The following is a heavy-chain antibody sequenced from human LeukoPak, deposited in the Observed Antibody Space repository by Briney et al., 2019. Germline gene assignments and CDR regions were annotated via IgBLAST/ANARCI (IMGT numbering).Heavy chain of an antibody. CDR1: GGSFSGYY. D-gene: IGHD3-22*01. CDR3: ARGPHYYDSSGYS. V-gene: IGHV4-34*01. J-gene: IGHJ3*01. CDR2: INHSGST. Sequence: SETLSLTCAVYGGSFSGYYWSWIRQPPGKGLEWIGEINHSGSTNYNPSLKSRVTISVDTSKNQFSLKLSSVTAADTAVYYCARGPHYYDSSGYSWGQGTMVTVSS.